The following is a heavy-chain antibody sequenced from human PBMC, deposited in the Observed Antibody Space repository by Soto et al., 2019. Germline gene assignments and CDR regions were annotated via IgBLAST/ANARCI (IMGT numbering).Heavy chain of an antibody. CDR3: ARHYYSGGSCYSSWFDP. CDR2: IYYSGST. D-gene: IGHD2-15*01. CDR1: GGSISSSSYY. V-gene: IGHV4-39*01. Sequence: LSLTCTVSGGSISSSSYYWGWIRQPPGKGLEWIGSIYYSGSTYYNPSLKSRVTISVDTSKNQFSLKLSSVTAADTAVYYCARHYYSGGSCYSSWFDPWGQGTLVTVSS. J-gene: IGHJ5*02.